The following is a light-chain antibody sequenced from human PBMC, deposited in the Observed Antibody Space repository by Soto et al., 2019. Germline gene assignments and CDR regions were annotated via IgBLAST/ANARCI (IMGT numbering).Light chain of an antibody. Sequence: QSVLTQPPSASGTPGQRVTISCSGSSSNIGRNYVYWYQQLPGTAPKLLIYRNNQRPSGVPDRFSGSKSGTSASLAISGLRSEDEADYYWAAWDDSLSGYVLGTGTKVTVL. CDR1: SSNIGRNY. V-gene: IGLV1-47*01. CDR2: RNN. CDR3: AAWDDSLSGYV. J-gene: IGLJ1*01.